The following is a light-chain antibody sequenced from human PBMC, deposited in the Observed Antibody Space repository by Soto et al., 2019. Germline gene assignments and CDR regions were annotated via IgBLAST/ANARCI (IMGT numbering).Light chain of an antibody. Sequence: EIVMTQSPATLSVSPGERATLSCRASQSVSSNLAWYQQKPGQAPRLLIYGASIRATGIPARFSGSGSGTEFNLTISSRQSDDFAVYYCQRYKNWPRTFGQGTKLEIK. V-gene: IGKV3-15*01. J-gene: IGKJ2*01. CDR1: QSVSSN. CDR3: QRYKNWPRT. CDR2: GAS.